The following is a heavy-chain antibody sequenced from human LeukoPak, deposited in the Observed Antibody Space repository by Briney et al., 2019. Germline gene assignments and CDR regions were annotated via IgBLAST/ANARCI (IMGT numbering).Heavy chain of an antibody. CDR3: AREESYSSSSPAFGY. J-gene: IGHJ4*02. CDR2: IYTSGST. D-gene: IGHD6-6*01. CDR1: GGSISSYY. V-gene: IGHV4-4*07. Sequence: PSETLSLTCTVSGGSISSYYWSWIRQPAGKGLEWIGRIYTSGSTNYNPSLKSRVTMSVDTSKNQFSLKLSSVTAADTVVYYCAREESYSSSSPAFGYWGQGTLVTVSS.